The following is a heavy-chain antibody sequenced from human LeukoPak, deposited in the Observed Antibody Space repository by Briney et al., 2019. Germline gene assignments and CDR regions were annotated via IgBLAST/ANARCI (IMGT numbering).Heavy chain of an antibody. Sequence: PGGSLRLSCAASGFTFSNYWMHWVRQAPGKGLVWVSRINTDLSGTSYADSVKGRFTISRDNAKNTVYLQMNSLRAEDTAVYYCARVGYCSSGICYGMDVWGPGTTVTVSS. CDR2: INTDLSGT. V-gene: IGHV3-74*01. D-gene: IGHD2-2*01. J-gene: IGHJ6*02. CDR3: ARVGYCSSGICYGMDV. CDR1: GFTFSNYW.